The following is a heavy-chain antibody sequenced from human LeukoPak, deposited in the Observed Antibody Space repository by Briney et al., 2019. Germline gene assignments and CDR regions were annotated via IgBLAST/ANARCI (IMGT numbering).Heavy chain of an antibody. Sequence: PGGSLRLSCAASGFTFSSYAMSWVRQAPGKGLEWVSAISGSGGSTYYADSVKGRFTISRDNSKNTLYLQMNSLRAEDTAVYYCAKDIRAFFSYIRPYYFDYWGQGTLVTVSS. CDR3: AKDIRAFFSYIRPYYFDY. J-gene: IGHJ4*02. D-gene: IGHD3-3*02. CDR2: ISGSGGST. V-gene: IGHV3-23*01. CDR1: GFTFSSYA.